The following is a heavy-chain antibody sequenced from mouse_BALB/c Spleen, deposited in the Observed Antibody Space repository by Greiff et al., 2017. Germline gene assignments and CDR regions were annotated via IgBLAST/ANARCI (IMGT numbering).Heavy chain of an antibody. D-gene: IGHD1-1*01. J-gene: IGHJ2*01. CDR3: ARHGGNYGPDY. CDR1: GFTFSSYG. V-gene: IGHV5-6*01. Sequence: EVKLMESGGDLVKPGGSLKLSCAASGFTFSSYGMSWVRQTPDKRLEWVATISSGGSYTYYPDSVKGRFTISRDNAKNTLYLQMSSLKSEDTAMYYCARHGGNYGPDYWGQGTTLTVSS. CDR2: ISSGGSYT.